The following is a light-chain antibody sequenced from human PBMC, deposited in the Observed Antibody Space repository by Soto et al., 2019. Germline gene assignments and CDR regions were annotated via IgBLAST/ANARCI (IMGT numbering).Light chain of an antibody. Sequence: EVVLTQSPATLSLSPGERATLSCRASQSVSNYLAWYQQKPGQAPRLLIYDASNRATGIPVRFSGSGSGTDFTLTISSLEPEDFAVYYCPQRTNWIFTFGPGTRVDIK. J-gene: IGKJ3*01. CDR3: PQRTNWIFT. V-gene: IGKV3-11*01. CDR1: QSVSNY. CDR2: DAS.